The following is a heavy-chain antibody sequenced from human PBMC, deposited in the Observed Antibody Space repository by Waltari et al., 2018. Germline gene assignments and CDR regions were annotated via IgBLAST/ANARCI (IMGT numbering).Heavy chain of an antibody. D-gene: IGHD3-22*01. CDR3: AKDHRRSLTMIVVS. CDR1: GFTFRRYG. V-gene: IGHV3-30*18. CDR2: ISYDGSNK. Sequence: QVHLVESGGGVVQPVRSLRLSCAASGFTFRRYGRPWVRSGPGKGLEWVAVISYDGSNKYYADSVKGRFTISRDNYKNTRYLQMNSLRAEDTAVYYCAKDHRRSLTMIVVSWGQGTLVTVSS. J-gene: IGHJ5*02.